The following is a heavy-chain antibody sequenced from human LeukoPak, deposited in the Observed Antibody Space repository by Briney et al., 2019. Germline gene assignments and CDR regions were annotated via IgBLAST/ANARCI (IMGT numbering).Heavy chain of an antibody. D-gene: IGHD3-22*01. CDR2: ISAYNGNT. J-gene: IGHJ3*02. V-gene: IGHV1-18*01. CDR3: ARARPQYYYDKHLTDAFDI. CDR1: GYTFTSYG. Sequence: GASVKVSCKASGYTFTSYGISWVRQAPGQGLEWMGWISAYNGNTNYAQKLQGRVTMTTDTSTSTANMELRSLRSDDTAVYYCARARPQYYYDKHLTDAFDIWGQGTMVTVSS.